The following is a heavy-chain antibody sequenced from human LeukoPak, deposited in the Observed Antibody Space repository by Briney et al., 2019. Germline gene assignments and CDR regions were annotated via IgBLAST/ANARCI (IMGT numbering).Heavy chain of an antibody. J-gene: IGHJ4*02. D-gene: IGHD6-19*01. CDR3: ARALRYSSGWGGDGFDY. CDR1: GGTFSSYA. CDR2: IIPILGIA. V-gene: IGHV1-69*04. Sequence: VASVKVSCKASGGTFSSYAISWVRQAPGQGLEWMGRIIPILGIANYAQKFQGRVTITADKSTSTVYMELSSLRSEDTAVYYCARALRYSSGWGGDGFDYWGQGTLVTVSS.